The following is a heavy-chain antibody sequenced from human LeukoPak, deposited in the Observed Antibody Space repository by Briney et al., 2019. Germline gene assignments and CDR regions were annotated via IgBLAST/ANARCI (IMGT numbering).Heavy chain of an antibody. CDR1: GFTVSSKY. J-gene: IGHJ4*02. V-gene: IGHV3-66*01. Sequence: PGGSLRLSCAASGFTVSSKYMSWVRQAPGKGLEWVSVFYSGGSTFYADSVKGRFTISRDNSKNTLYLQMNSLGAEDTAVYYCARAWSGTQYYFDYWGQGTLVTVSS. CDR3: ARAWSGTQYYFDY. D-gene: IGHD3-3*01. CDR2: FYSGGST.